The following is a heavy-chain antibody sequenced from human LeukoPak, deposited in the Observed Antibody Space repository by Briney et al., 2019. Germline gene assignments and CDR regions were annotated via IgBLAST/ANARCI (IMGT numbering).Heavy chain of an antibody. CDR2: IYYSGST. J-gene: IGHJ4*02. V-gene: IGHV4-39*01. D-gene: IGHD1-26*01. Sequence: SETLSLTCTVSGGSISSSSYYWGWIRQPPGKGLEWIGSIYYSGSTYYNPSLKSRVTISVDTSKNQFSLKLSSVTAADTAVYYCASDGSYGSPELFDYWGQGTLVTVSS. CDR1: GGSISSSSYY. CDR3: ASDGSYGSPELFDY.